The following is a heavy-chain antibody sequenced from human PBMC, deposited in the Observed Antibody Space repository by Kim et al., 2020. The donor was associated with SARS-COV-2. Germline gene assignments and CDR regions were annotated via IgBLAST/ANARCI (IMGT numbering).Heavy chain of an antibody. CDR3: ARSPVGSYFFDY. Sequence: YYNPPRKSRVTISVDTSKNQFSLKLSSVTAADTAVYYCARSPVGSYFFDYWGQGTLVTVSS. V-gene: IGHV4-39*01. J-gene: IGHJ4*02. D-gene: IGHD1-26*01.